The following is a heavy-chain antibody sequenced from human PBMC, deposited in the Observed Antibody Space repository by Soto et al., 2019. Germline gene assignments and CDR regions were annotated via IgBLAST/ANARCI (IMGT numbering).Heavy chain of an antibody. J-gene: IGHJ3*01. D-gene: IGHD1-1*01. Sequence: DVQLVESGGGLIKPGESLRLSCAAFGFTISGKKYVAWVRQAPGKGLEWVSALYDLDGSFYAASVKGRFTTSSDSSKTTVYLQMNDLRPDDTAVYYCATWHELEHAYDVWGQGTTVTVSS. V-gene: IGHV3-53*01. CDR3: ATWHELEHAYDV. CDR1: GFTISGKKY. CDR2: LYDLDGS.